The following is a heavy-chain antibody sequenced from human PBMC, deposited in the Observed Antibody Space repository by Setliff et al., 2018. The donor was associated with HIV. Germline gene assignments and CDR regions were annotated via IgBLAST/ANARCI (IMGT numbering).Heavy chain of an antibody. Sequence: PSETLSLTCTVSGGSISSYSWSWIRQPPGKGLEWIGYIYYSGSTNYNPSLKCRVTKAVDTSKNQFSLKLSSVTAADTAVYYCARMDNYDSSGLGAFDIWGQGTMVTVS. D-gene: IGHD3-22*01. CDR3: ARMDNYDSSGLGAFDI. J-gene: IGHJ3*02. CDR2: IYYSGST. V-gene: IGHV4-59*01. CDR1: GGSISSYS.